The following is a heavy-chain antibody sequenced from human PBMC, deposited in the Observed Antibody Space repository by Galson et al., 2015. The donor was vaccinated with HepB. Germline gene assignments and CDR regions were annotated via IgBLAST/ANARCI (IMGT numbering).Heavy chain of an antibody. J-gene: IGHJ4*02. CDR3: AKDARYSSGWGDDY. V-gene: IGHV3-23*01. CDR2: ISGSGGST. D-gene: IGHD6-19*01. CDR1: GFTFSSYA. Sequence: SLRLSCAASGFTFSSYAMSWVHQAPGKGLEWVSAISGSGGSTYYADSVKGRFTISRDNSKNTLYLQMNSLRAEDTAVYYCAKDARYSSGWGDDYWGQGTLVTVSS.